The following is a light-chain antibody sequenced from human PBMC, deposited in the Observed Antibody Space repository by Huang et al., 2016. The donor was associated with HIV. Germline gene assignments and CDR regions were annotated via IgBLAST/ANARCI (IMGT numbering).Light chain of an antibody. Sequence: DIQMTQSPSSVSASVGERVTITCRASQDIRSYVAWYQQKPGKAPKLLIYSTSTLQSGVPSRFSGSSSGTEFTLTISSLQPEDFATYYCQQTDRFSITFGQGTRLEMK. CDR2: STS. V-gene: IGKV1-12*01. CDR1: QDIRSY. J-gene: IGKJ5*01. CDR3: QQTDRFSIT.